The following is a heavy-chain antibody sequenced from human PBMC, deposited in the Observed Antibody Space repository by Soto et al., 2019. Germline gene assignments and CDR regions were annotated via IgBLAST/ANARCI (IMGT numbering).Heavy chain of an antibody. CDR3: ARGHFGYDY. J-gene: IGHJ4*02. V-gene: IGHV4-31*03. D-gene: IGHD3-3*01. Sequence: QVLLQESGPRLMKPSQTLSLTCTVSGDSITSGDYYWSWIRLHPGRGLEWIGHIYYTGSTYYNPSLESRLIMSVDTSKNQFSLRLSSVSAADTAVYYCARGHFGYDYWGRGTQVTVSS. CDR1: GDSITSGDYY. CDR2: IYYTGST.